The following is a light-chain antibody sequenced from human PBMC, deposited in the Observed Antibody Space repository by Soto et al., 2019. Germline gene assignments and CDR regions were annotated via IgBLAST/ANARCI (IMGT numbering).Light chain of an antibody. J-gene: IGKJ2*01. Sequence: EIVMTQSPGTLSVSPGESATLSCRASQSVSSNLAWYQQKPGQAPRLLIYDISTRATGVPARFSGSGSGTEFTLTISSLQSEDFAVYYCQQYNNWPLTFGQGTKLEIK. CDR3: QQYNNWPLT. V-gene: IGKV3-15*01. CDR1: QSVSSN. CDR2: DIS.